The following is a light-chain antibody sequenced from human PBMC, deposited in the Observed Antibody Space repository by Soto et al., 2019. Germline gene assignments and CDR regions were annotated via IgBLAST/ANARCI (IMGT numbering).Light chain of an antibody. CDR2: DVS. J-gene: IGLJ3*02. CDR1: SSDVGGYNY. CDR3: CSYAGTYTWV. Sequence: QSALTQPRSVSGSPGQSVTISCTGTSSDVGGYNYVSWYQQHTGKAPKLMIYDVSQRPSGVPNRFSGSKSDNTAALIISGLQAEDEDDYYCCSYAGTYTWVFGGGTKLTVL. V-gene: IGLV2-11*01.